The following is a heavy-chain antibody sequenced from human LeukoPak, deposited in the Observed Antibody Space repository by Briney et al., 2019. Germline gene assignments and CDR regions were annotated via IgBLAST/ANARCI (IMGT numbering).Heavy chain of an antibody. D-gene: IGHD4-23*01. V-gene: IGHV4-34*01. CDR3: ALHGGNSMAHFDY. Sequence: PSETLSLTCAVYGGSFSGYYWSWIRQPPGKGLEWIGEINHSGSTNYNPSLKSRVTISVDTSKNQFSLKLSSVTAADTAVYYYALHGGNSMAHFDYWGQGTLVTVSS. J-gene: IGHJ4*02. CDR2: INHSGST. CDR1: GGSFSGYY.